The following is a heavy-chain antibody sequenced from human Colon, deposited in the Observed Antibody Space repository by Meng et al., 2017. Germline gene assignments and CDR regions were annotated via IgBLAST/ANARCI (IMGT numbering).Heavy chain of an antibody. V-gene: IGHV3-73*02. CDR1: GFSFSGSA. D-gene: IGHD1-14*01. Sequence: VEPVEARGGSVQPGGSLALSCVASGFSFSGSAMNWVRQTSGKGLEWVGRIRTKPNDYATAYAPSVRGRFTISRDDSKNTVYLQMNSLKIEDTAVYYCSTGDYCGFWGQGTLVTVSS. CDR3: STGDYCGF. J-gene: IGHJ4*02. CDR2: IRTKPNDYAT.